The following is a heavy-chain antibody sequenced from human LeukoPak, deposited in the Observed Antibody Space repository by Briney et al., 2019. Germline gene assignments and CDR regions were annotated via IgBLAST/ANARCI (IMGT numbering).Heavy chain of an antibody. CDR3: AKGMYDSSGYFDY. D-gene: IGHD3-22*01. J-gene: IGHJ4*02. CDR2: IYSGGST. V-gene: IGHV3-66*02. CDR1: GFTVSSNY. Sequence: GGSLRLSCAASGFTVSSNYMSWVRQAPGKGLEWVSVIYSGGSTYYADSVKGRFTISRDNSKNTLYLQMNSLRAEDTAVYYCAKGMYDSSGYFDYWGQGTLVTVSS.